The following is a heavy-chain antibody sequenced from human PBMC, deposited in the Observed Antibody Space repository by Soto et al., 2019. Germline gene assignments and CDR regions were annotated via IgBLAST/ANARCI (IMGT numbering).Heavy chain of an antibody. CDR3: ARHAGNSWKGDYFDY. CDR1: GYSFSSSW. CDR2: IDPNDSQT. Sequence: GESLKISCQASGYSFSSSWIGWVRQMPGKGLEWMGIIDPNDSQTIYSPSFQGQVTISADKSIDTAYLQWSSLKTSDTAMYYCARHAGNSWKGDYFDYWGQGALVTVSA. J-gene: IGHJ4*02. D-gene: IGHD6-13*01. V-gene: IGHV5-51*01.